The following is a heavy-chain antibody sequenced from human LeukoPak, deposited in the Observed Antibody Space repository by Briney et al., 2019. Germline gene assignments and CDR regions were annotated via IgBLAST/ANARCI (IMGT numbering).Heavy chain of an antibody. CDR2: ISSSSSYI. V-gene: IGHV3-21*01. CDR3: ARHAGTTVTPIEY. J-gene: IGHJ4*02. CDR1: GFTFSSYS. Sequence: GGSLRLSCAASGFTFSSYSMNGVRQAPGKGLEGVSSISSSSSYIYYADSVKGRFTISRDNARKSLYLQMNRLRAEDTAIYYCARHAGTTVTPIEYWGQGTLVTVSS. D-gene: IGHD4-17*01.